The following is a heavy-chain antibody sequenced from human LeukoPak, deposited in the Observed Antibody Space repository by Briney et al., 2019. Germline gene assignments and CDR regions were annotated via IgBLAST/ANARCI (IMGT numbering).Heavy chain of an antibody. J-gene: IGHJ6*03. D-gene: IGHD3-10*01. Sequence: PSETLSLTCTVSGGSISSDYWSWIRQPAGKGLEWIGRIYTTGSTNYSPSLKSRVTMSVDTSKNRFSLKLSSVTAADTAVYYCARDVKSRRRQWFGELSVYYYYYMDVWGKGTTVTISS. V-gene: IGHV4-4*07. CDR3: ARDVKSRRRQWFGELSVYYYYYMDV. CDR2: IYTTGST. CDR1: GGSISSDY.